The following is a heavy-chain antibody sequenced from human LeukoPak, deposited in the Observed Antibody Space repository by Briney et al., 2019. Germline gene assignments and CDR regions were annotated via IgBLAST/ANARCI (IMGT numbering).Heavy chain of an antibody. CDR1: GYTFTIYG. V-gene: IGHV1-18*01. D-gene: IGHD6-6*01. CDR2: ISAYKGNT. Sequence: GGAVKVSCKASGYTFTIYGISGVRQAPGQGGEWMGWISAYKGNTNYAHKLQGRVTMTTDTFRSTAYMELGGLRSADTAAYYCASPYYSSSSVGDAFDIWGQGTMVTVSS. CDR3: ASPYYSSSSVGDAFDI. J-gene: IGHJ3*02.